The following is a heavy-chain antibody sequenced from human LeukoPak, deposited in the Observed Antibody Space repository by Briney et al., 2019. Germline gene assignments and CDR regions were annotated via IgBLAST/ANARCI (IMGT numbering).Heavy chain of an antibody. Sequence: GRSLRLSCAASGFIFSSYSMSWVRQAPGKGLEWVSVITGSGRNTYYAYSVKGRFTISKENYKNTVYLQMSSLRVDETAVSYCGTAASSSWPSSCYGMDVWGQGTTVTVSS. CDR3: GTAASSSWPSSCYGMDV. D-gene: IGHD6-13*01. CDR1: GFIFSSYS. V-gene: IGHV3-23*01. CDR2: ITGSGRNT. J-gene: IGHJ6*02.